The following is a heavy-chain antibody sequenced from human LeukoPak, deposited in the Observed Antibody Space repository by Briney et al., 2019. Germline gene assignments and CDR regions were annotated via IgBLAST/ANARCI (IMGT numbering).Heavy chain of an antibody. Sequence: GASVTVSCKASGYTFTSYGISWVRQAPGQGLEWMGWISAYNGNTNYAQKLQGRVTKPTDTSTSTAYMELRSLRSDDTAVYYCAGVESSGWTYFDYWGQGTLVTVSS. D-gene: IGHD6-19*01. V-gene: IGHV1-18*01. CDR3: AGVESSGWTYFDY. CDR1: GYTFTSYG. J-gene: IGHJ4*02. CDR2: ISAYNGNT.